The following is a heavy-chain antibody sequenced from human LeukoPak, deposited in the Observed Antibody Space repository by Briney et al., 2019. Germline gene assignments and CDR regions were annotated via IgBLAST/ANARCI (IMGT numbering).Heavy chain of an antibody. D-gene: IGHD3-10*01. J-gene: IGHJ4*02. V-gene: IGHV3-30*02. CDR1: GFTFSSYG. Sequence: GGSLRLSCAASGFTFSSYGMDWVRQAPGKGLEWVAFIRYDGSDKYYTDSVKGRFTISRDNSKNTLYLQMNSLRAEDTAVYYCAKETGREVDSWGQGTLVTVSS. CDR2: IRYDGSDK. CDR3: AKETGREVDS.